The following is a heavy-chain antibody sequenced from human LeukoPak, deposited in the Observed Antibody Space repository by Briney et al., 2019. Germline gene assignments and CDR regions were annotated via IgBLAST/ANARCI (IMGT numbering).Heavy chain of an antibody. D-gene: IGHD5-24*01. CDR3: ARVGGYNQDY. CDR1: GRTISSYD. Sequence: LETLCLSCTDSGRTISSYDRSWIRQAPGKGLEWIGRIYTSGSTNYNPSLKSRVTMSVDTSKNQFSLKLSSVTAADTAVYYCARVGGYNQDYWGQGTLVTVSS. V-gene: IGHV4-4*07. CDR2: IYTSGST. J-gene: IGHJ4*02.